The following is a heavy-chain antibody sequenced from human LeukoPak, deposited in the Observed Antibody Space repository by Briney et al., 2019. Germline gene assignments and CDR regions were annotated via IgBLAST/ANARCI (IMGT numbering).Heavy chain of an antibody. V-gene: IGHV4-39*01. CDR1: GGSISSSSYY. Sequence: SETLSLTCTVSGGSISSSSYYWGWIRQPPGKGLEWIGSIYYSGSTYYNPSLKSRVTISVDTSKNQFSLKLSSVTAADTAVYYCAPGIAGYNWFDPWGQGTLVTVSS. J-gene: IGHJ5*02. D-gene: IGHD6-13*01. CDR3: APGIAGYNWFDP. CDR2: IYYSGST.